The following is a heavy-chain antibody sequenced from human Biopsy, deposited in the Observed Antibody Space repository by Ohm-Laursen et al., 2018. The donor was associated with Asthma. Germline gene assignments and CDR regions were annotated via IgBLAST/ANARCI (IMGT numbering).Heavy chain of an antibody. D-gene: IGHD6-13*01. CDR2: ISSSGSTK. Sequence: SLRLSCSAPGFSFGDYFMTWVRQAPGKGLEWVASISSSGSTKYPSESVLGRCTTSRDNTQKSMSLELRSLRVEDTAIYYCARVLESSSWGPFYFFTLDVWGQGTPVAVSS. CDR1: GFSFGDYF. V-gene: IGHV3-11*01. J-gene: IGHJ6*02. CDR3: ARVLESSSWGPFYFFTLDV.